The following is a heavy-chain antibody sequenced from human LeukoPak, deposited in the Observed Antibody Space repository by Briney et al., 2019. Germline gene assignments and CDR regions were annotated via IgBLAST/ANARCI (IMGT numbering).Heavy chain of an antibody. D-gene: IGHD4-17*01. CDR2: ISSSSSYI. J-gene: IGHJ6*02. CDR3: ARDRPALYGDYYYGMDV. CDR1: GFTFSSYS. Sequence: GGSLSLSCAASGFTFSSYSMNWVRRAPGKGLEWVSSISSSSSYIYYADSVKGRFTISRDNAKNSLYLQMNSLRAEDTAVYYCARDRPALYGDYYYGMDVWGQGTTVTVSS. V-gene: IGHV3-21*01.